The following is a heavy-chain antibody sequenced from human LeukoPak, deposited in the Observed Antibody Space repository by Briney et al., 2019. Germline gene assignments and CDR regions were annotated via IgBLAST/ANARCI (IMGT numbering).Heavy chain of an antibody. D-gene: IGHD3-22*01. CDR1: GGSISSYY. J-gene: IGHJ3*02. Sequence: PSETLSLTCTVSGGSISSYYWSWIRQPPGKGLEWIGYIYDSGSTNYNPSLKSRVTISVDTSKNQFSLKLSSVTAADTAVYYCACLTTADAFDIWGQGTMVTVSS. V-gene: IGHV4-59*01. CDR3: ACLTTADAFDI. CDR2: IYDSGST.